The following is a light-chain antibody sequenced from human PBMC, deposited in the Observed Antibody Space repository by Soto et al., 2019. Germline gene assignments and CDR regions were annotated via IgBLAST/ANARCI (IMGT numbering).Light chain of an antibody. J-gene: IGLJ2*01. V-gene: IGLV2-14*01. Sequence: QSVLTQPASVSGSPGQSITISCSDVGGYNYVSWYQQHPGKAPKLMIYEVSNRPSGVSNRFSGSMSGNTASLTISGLQAEDEADYYCSSYTSSSTLVFGGGTKVTVL. CDR1: DVGGYNY. CDR3: SSYTSSSTLV. CDR2: EVS.